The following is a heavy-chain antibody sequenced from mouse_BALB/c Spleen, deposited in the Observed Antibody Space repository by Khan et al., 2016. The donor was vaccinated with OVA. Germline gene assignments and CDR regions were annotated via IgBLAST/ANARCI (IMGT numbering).Heavy chain of an antibody. V-gene: IGHV3-1*02. CDR3: ARSRIITTATSFYFDY. J-gene: IGHJ2*01. CDR2: IHYSGRT. CDR1: GYSITSGYS. Sequence: EVELVESGPDLVKPSQSLSLTCTVTGYSITSGYSWHWIRQFPGNKLEWMGYIHYSGRTNYNPSLKSRISITRDTSKNQFFLQLNSRTTEDAATDYCARSRIITTATSFYFDYWGQGTTLTVSS. D-gene: IGHD1-2*01.